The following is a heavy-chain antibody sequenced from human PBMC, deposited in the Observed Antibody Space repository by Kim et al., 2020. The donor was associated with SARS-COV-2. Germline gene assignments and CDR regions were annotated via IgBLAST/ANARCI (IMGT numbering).Heavy chain of an antibody. CDR3: ARKVRITNQRFDPPA. CDR2: IWYVGRNK. D-gene: IGHD1-20*01. Sequence: GGSLRLSCAASGFTFSSFGMHWVRQAPGRGLEWVAVIWYVGRNKYYADSVKGRFTTSRDNSKNTLYLQMNSLRAEDTAVYYCARKVRITNQRFDPPAWGQGTLVTVSS. J-gene: IGHJ5*02. V-gene: IGHV3-33*01. CDR1: GFTFSSFG.